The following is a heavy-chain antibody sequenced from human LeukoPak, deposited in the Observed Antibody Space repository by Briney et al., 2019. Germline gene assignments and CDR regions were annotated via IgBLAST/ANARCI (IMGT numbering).Heavy chain of an antibody. CDR2: INHSGST. V-gene: IGHV4-34*01. CDR3: ARAYPMGLFDY. D-gene: IGHD1-26*01. J-gene: IGHJ4*02. CDR1: GGSFSGYY. Sequence: TSETLSLTCAVYGGSFSGYYWSWIRQSPGKGLEWIGEINHSGSTNYNPSLKSRVTISVDTSKNQFSLKLSSVTAADTAVYYCARAYPMGLFDYWGQGTLVTVSS.